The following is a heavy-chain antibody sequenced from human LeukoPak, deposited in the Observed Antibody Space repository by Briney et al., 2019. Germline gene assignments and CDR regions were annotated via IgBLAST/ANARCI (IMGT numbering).Heavy chain of an antibody. CDR3: ARGDCSGVSCYSVDS. V-gene: IGHV1-2*02. D-gene: IGHD2-15*01. J-gene: IGHJ4*02. CDR1: GYIFTASY. Sequence: ASVKVSCKASGYIFTASYIHWVRRAPRQELEWMGWINPNIGGTSFAKKFQGRVTLTRDTSITTTYLELTGLRSDDTAVYFCARGDCSGVSCYSVDSWGQGTLVTVSS. CDR2: INPNIGGT.